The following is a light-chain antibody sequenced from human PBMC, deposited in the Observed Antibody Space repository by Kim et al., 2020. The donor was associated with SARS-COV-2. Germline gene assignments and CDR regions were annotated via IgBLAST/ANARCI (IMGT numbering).Light chain of an antibody. Sequence: SITISCTGTSADVGSFNLVSWYQQHPGKAPKLLIYDVTRRPSGVSNHFSGSKSGNTASLTISGLQAEDEADYYCCSYAGSSSFWVFGGGTQLTVL. CDR1: SADVGSFNL. CDR2: DVT. CDR3: CSYAGSSSFWV. J-gene: IGLJ3*02. V-gene: IGLV2-23*02.